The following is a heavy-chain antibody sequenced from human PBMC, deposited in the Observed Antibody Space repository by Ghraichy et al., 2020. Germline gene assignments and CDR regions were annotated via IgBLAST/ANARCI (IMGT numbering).Heavy chain of an antibody. Sequence: GGSLRLSCAASGFTFSSYSMNWVRQAPGKGLEWVSSISSSSSYIYYADSVKGRFTISRDNAKNSLYLQMNSLRAEDTAVYYCARGGPIYLDYIDYWGQGTLVTVSS. D-gene: IGHD2-21*01. CDR1: GFTFSSYS. CDR3: ARGGPIYLDYIDY. V-gene: IGHV3-21*01. CDR2: ISSSSSYI. J-gene: IGHJ4*02.